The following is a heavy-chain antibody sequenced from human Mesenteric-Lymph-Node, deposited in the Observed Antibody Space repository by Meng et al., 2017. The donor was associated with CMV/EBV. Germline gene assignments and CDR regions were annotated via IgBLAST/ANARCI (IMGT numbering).Heavy chain of an antibody. D-gene: IGHD6-6*01. CDR3: ARDSSSLQYYYYGMDV. V-gene: IGHV4-39*07. Sequence: GSLRLSCTVSGGSITSGSYYWAWIRQPPGKGLEWIGTIYYNGDTYYNPSLKSRVTISVDTSKNQFSLKLSSVTAADTAVYYCARDSSSLQYYYYGMDVWGQGTTVTVSS. CDR2: IYYNGDT. J-gene: IGHJ6*02. CDR1: GGSITSGSYY.